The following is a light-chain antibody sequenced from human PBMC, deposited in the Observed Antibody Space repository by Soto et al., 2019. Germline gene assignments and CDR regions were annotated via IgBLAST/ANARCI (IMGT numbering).Light chain of an antibody. Sequence: DIQLTQSPSFLSASVGDRVTITCRASQGISSYLAWYQQKPGKAPKLLIYAASTLQSGVPSRFSGSGSGTEFTLTISSLQPEDFATYYCQQLNSYPWRFGQGTKVGIK. V-gene: IGKV1-9*01. CDR2: AAS. CDR3: QQLNSYPWR. J-gene: IGKJ1*01. CDR1: QGISSY.